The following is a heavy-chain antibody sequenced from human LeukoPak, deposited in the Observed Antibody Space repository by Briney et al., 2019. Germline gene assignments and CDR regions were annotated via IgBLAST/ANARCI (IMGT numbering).Heavy chain of an antibody. D-gene: IGHD3-10*01. Sequence: GGSLRLSCAASGFTFSSYWMHWVRQAPGKGLVWVSRINSDGSSTSYADSVKGRFTISRDNAKNTLYLQMNSLRAEGTAVYYCARAGYYGSGSPGPDYWGQGTLVTVSS. CDR1: GFTFSSYW. J-gene: IGHJ4*02. V-gene: IGHV3-74*01. CDR2: INSDGSST. CDR3: ARAGYYGSGSPGPDY.